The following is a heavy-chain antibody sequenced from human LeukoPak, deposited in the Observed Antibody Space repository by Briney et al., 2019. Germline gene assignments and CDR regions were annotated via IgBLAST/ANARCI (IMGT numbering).Heavy chain of an antibody. J-gene: IGHJ4*02. CDR3: ARDIYGSGYGYFDQ. CDR1: GVSMSTYF. CDR2: IHYTGET. Sequence: SETLSLTCSVSGVSMSTYFWSWIRQPPGKGLEWLAFIHYTGETNYNPSLRSRLTISVDTSKNQFSLRLSSLTAADTAIYYCARDIYGSGYGYFDQWGQGALVTVSS. D-gene: IGHD3-10*01. V-gene: IGHV4-59*01.